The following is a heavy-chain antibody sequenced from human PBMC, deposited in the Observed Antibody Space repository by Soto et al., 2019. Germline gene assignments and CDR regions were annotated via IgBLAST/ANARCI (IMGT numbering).Heavy chain of an antibody. CDR2: VYYSGSS. D-gene: IGHD2-2*01. Sequence: SETLSLTCTVSGDSISGGASFWSWIRQPPGKGLEWIANVYYSGSSYYNPSLKSRLTISVDTAKNQFSLQLKSMTAADTAVYYCAKLSCTSSTCYFPGWFDPWGQGTLVTVSS. CDR1: GDSISGGASF. CDR3: AKLSCTSSTCYFPGWFDP. J-gene: IGHJ5*02. V-gene: IGHV4-31*03.